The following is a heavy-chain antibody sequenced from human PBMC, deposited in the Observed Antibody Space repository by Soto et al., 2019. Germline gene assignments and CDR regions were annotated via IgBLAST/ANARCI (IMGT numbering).Heavy chain of an antibody. CDR3: AKNAVSGDYASHLDY. V-gene: IGHV1-18*01. D-gene: IGHD4-17*01. Sequence: QIHLVQSGPEVRKPGASVKLSCKTSGYTFITYGLTWVRQAPGEGLEWMGWINPYSGNTAFAEKLQDRITVTTDTSTDAAYMELEDLVSDDTAVYYCAKNAVSGDYASHLDYWGQGTLVAVST. CDR2: INPYSGNT. J-gene: IGHJ4*02. CDR1: GYTFITYG.